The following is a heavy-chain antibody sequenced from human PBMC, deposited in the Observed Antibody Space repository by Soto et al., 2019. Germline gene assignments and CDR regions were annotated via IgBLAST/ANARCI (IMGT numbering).Heavy chain of an antibody. CDR3: ARGGGYYNPTSCAIVS. D-gene: IGHD3-10*01. CDR2: VSLTGDRT. CDR1: RFSFSSYE. J-gene: IGHJ4*02. Sequence: EVQLLESGGGLVQPGGSLRLSCVASRFSFSSYEMSWVRHAAGKGLEWVSRVSLTGDRTNYAGSVKGRFTVSRDNFKNTLHLEMDSLRLEDTAIYYCARGGGYYNPTSCAIVSCGRGPPVTVSS. V-gene: IGHV3-23*01.